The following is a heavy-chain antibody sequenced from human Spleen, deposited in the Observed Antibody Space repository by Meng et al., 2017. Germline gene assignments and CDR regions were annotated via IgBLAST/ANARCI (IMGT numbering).Heavy chain of an antibody. CDR2: INYSDTT. CDR3: ARVTLVWRSWFDS. J-gene: IGHJ5*01. D-gene: IGHD2-8*02. Sequence: VQLTESGTGQVNPNHSLALTCTVSGDSSTMGSYYSSWIRQHPGKGQEWMWYINYSDTTFYYQYPKSGSPISLETAKNKISFNLNSVTAADAAVDYCARVTLVWRSWFDSWGQGNLVTVSS. V-gene: IGHV4-31*03. CDR1: GDSSTMGSYY.